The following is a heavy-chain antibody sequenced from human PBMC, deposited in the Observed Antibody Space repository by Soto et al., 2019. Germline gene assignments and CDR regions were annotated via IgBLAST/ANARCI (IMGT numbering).Heavy chain of an antibody. CDR2: ISTYNGNP. J-gene: IGHJ4*02. CDR1: GYTFTTYG. D-gene: IGHD3-22*01. CDR3: ARGPTDYYDNSGDYFLDY. V-gene: IGHV1-18*01. Sequence: QVQLVQSGAEVKKPGASVKVSCKASGYTFTTYGMSWVRQAPGHGLDRMGWISTYNGNPKYAERLQGRVTMTTDTTTSTAYMELRSLRSDDTAVYYCARGPTDYYDNSGDYFLDYWGQGTLVTVSS.